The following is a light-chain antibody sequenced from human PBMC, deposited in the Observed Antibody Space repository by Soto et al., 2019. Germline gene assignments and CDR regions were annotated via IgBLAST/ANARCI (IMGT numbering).Light chain of an antibody. J-gene: IGKJ2*01. CDR1: QSVSSSY. Sequence: EIVLTQSPGNLSLSPGERATLSCRASQSVSSSYLAWYQQKPGQAPRLLIYGASTRATGIPDRFSGSGSGTDFTLTISRVEPADFAVYYCQQYGRSPYTFGQGTKLEIK. CDR2: GAS. CDR3: QQYGRSPYT. V-gene: IGKV3-20*01.